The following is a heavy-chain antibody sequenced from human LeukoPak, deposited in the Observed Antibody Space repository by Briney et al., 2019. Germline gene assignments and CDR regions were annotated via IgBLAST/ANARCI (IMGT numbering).Heavy chain of an antibody. CDR2: IKQDGAEK. J-gene: IGHJ4*02. Sequence: GGSLRLSCAACGFRFGDYWMTWARHIPGKGLEWVANIKQDGAEKHYAESVEGRFIISRDNAKNSLYLEMDSLKVEDTAVYYCARVGAWDLQRVFEYWGQGTLVTVSS. CDR3: ARVGAWDLQRVFEY. V-gene: IGHV3-7*01. D-gene: IGHD1-26*01. CDR1: GFRFGDYW.